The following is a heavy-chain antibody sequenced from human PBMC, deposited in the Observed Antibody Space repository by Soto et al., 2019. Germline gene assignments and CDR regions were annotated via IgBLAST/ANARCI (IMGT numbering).Heavy chain of an antibody. D-gene: IGHD5-12*01. CDR3: ATPVAEMATRWAHSMDV. V-gene: IGHV1-8*01. Sequence: ASVKFSCKAFGNTFTTYVITWCRQAPGQELEWMGRMNPNNGNTVYAQKFQGRVTMTRNTAISTAYMELSSLRSEDTAVYYCATPVAEMATRWAHSMDVWGQGTTVTVSS. CDR1: GNTFTTYV. J-gene: IGHJ6*02. CDR2: MNPNNGNT.